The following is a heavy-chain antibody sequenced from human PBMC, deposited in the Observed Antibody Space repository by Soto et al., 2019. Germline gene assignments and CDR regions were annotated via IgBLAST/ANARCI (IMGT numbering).Heavy chain of an antibody. V-gene: IGHV4-31*03. CDR2: LSYSGTT. CDR3: ARQFCGGDCLPPLN. J-gene: IGHJ4*02. Sequence: QVQLQESGPGLVKPSETLSLTCTLSGGSISSGGYYWTRIRQHPGKGLEWIGYLSYSGTTSYNPSLKSRLTISIDTQNQFSLKLSSVTAADTATYYCARQFCGGDCLPPLNLGQGTLVTVSS. D-gene: IGHD2-21*02. CDR1: GGSISSGGYY.